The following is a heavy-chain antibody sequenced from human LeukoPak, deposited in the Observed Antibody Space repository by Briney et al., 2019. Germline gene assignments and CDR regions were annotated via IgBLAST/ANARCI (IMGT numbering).Heavy chain of an antibody. J-gene: IGHJ4*02. CDR1: GFTLSSYS. V-gene: IGHV3-48*02. CDR2: ITSSSSTI. Sequence: GGSLRLSCAASGFTLSSYSMNWVRQAPGKGLEWISYITSSSSTIHYADSVRGRFTISRDNAKNSLYLQMNSLRDEDTAVYYCTRGPNALDYWGQGTLVTVSS. CDR3: TRGPNALDY.